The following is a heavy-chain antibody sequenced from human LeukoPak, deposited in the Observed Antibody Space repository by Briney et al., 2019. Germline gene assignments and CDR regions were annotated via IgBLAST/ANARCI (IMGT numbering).Heavy chain of an antibody. J-gene: IGHJ1*01. D-gene: IGHD3-16*01. V-gene: IGHV3-23*01. CDR3: AKDDAWGRFYH. CDR2: ISGSDRST. Sequence: GGSLRPSYAASGFTFSSSGMSCVRQAPGKGREWVSGISGSDRSTYYTGSVKGRFTVTRDNSRNTLYLQMNSLRAEDTGVYYCAKDDAWGRFYHWGQGTLVTVSS. CDR1: GFTFSSSG.